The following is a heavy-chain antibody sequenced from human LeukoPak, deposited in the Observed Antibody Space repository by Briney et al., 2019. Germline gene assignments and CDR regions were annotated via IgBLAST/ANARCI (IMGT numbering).Heavy chain of an antibody. CDR3: ARHSSGSYYY. Sequence: RSSETLSLTCTVSGGSISSSTYYWGWVRQPPGKGLDWIGSIFYIGSTQYTQYNPSLESRVTISADTSKNQFSLKLSSVTAADTAVYYCARHSSGSYYYWGQGILVTVSS. CDR2: IFYIGST. D-gene: IGHD1-26*01. V-gene: IGHV4-39*01. CDR1: GGSISSSTYY. J-gene: IGHJ4*02.